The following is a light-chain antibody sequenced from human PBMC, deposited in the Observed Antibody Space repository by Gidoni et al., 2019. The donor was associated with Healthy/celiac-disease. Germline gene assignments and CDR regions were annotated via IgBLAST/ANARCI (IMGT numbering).Light chain of an antibody. CDR1: QGIRHD. Sequence: AIQLIQSPSSLSASVGDRVTITCRASQGIRHDLGWYQQKPGKGPKLLIDAASSLQSGVPSRFSGSGSGTDFTLTISSLQPEEFATYYCLQDYNYPYTFGQGTKLEIK. J-gene: IGKJ2*01. V-gene: IGKV1-6*01. CDR2: AAS. CDR3: LQDYNYPYT.